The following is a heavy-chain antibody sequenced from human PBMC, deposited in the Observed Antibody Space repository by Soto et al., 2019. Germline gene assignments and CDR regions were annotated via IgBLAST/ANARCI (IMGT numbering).Heavy chain of an antibody. Sequence: ASVKVSCKASGYTFTSYYMHWVRQAPGQGLEWMGIINPSGGSTSYAQKFQGRVTMTRDTSTSTVYMELSSLRSEDTAVYYCARAYNGWGGNNWFDPWGQGTPVTVSS. V-gene: IGHV1-46*03. J-gene: IGHJ5*02. CDR2: INPSGGST. CDR3: ARAYNGWGGNNWFDP. D-gene: IGHD2-15*01. CDR1: GYTFTSYY.